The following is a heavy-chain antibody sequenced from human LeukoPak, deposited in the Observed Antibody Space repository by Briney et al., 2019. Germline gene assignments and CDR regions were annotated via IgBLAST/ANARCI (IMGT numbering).Heavy chain of an antibody. CDR3: AREIRGYYYGSGFDY. Sequence: SETLSLTCAVYGGSFSGYYWSWIRQPPGKGLEWIGEINHSGSTNYNPSLKSRVTISVDTSKNQFSLKLSSVTAADTAVYYCAREIRGYYYGSGFDYWGQGTLVTVSS. D-gene: IGHD3-10*01. CDR2: INHSGST. V-gene: IGHV4-34*01. J-gene: IGHJ4*02. CDR1: GGSFSGYY.